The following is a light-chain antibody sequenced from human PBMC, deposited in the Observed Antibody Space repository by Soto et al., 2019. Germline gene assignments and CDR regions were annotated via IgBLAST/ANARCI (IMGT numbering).Light chain of an antibody. Sequence: QSVLTQPPSASGSPGQSVTISCTGTSSDVGGYNYVSWYQQHPGKAPKLMIYEVSKRPSGVPDRFSGSKSCNTASLTVSGLQAEDEADYYCSSYACSNNLVFGGGTKLTVL. J-gene: IGLJ2*01. CDR1: SSDVGGYNY. CDR2: EVS. CDR3: SSYACSNNLV. V-gene: IGLV2-8*01.